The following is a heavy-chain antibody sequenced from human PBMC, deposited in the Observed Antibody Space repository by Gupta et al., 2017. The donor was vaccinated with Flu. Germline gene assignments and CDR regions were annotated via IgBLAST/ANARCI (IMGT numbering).Heavy chain of an antibody. CDR2: IRSKTSAETR. CDR1: GFDFKYSW. Sequence: EVQVVDSGGGSVKPGGSLRLSCATSGFDFKYSWMSWFRQTPGKGLEWVALIRSKTSAETRDYAAPVTGRFTISRDDFQSTVSLQMNSLKSEDTGIYYCVADIADAGSGEFDYWGQGTRVTVS. D-gene: IGHD3-10*01. J-gene: IGHJ4*02. V-gene: IGHV3-15*01. CDR3: VADIADAGSGEFDY.